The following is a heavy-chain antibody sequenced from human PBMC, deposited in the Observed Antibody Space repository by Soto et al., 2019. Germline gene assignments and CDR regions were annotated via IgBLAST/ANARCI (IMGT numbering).Heavy chain of an antibody. Sequence: PXRTLALRCIVSGESISSSSYYWGWIRQPPGKGLEWIGSIYYSGRTYYNPSFKSRVTISIDTSKNQFSLKLSSVTATDTAVYYCARQRTTVVTQAYFDHWGQGALVTVSS. CDR3: ARQRTTVVTQAYFDH. J-gene: IGHJ4*02. D-gene: IGHD2-21*02. CDR2: IYYSGRT. CDR1: GESISSSSYY. V-gene: IGHV4-39*01.